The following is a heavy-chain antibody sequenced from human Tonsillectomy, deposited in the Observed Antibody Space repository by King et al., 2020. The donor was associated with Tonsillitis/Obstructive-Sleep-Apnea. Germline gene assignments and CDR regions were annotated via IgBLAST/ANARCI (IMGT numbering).Heavy chain of an antibody. J-gene: IGHJ3*02. CDR3: AKAPYGGDAFDI. CDR2: ISGDGGSS. D-gene: IGHD4-23*01. V-gene: IGHV3-43*02. CDR1: GFTFDDYA. Sequence: VQLVESGGGVVQPEGSLRLSCAASGFTFDDYAMHWVRQAPGKGLEWVSLISGDGGSSYYADSVKGRFTISRDSSKNSLYLQINSLRTDDTALYYCAKAPYGGDAFDIWGQGTMVTVSS.